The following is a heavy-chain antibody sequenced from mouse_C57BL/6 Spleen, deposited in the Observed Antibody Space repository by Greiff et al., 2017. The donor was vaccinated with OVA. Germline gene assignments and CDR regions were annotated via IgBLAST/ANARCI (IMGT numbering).Heavy chain of an antibody. CDR2: ISNGGGST. J-gene: IGHJ2*01. Sequence: EVKLMESGGGLVQPGGSLKLSCAASGFTFSDYYMYWVRQTPEKRLEWVAYISNGGGSTYYPDTVKGRFTISRDNAKNTLYLQMSRLKSEDTAMYYCASSITTVALDYWGQGTTLTVSS. D-gene: IGHD1-1*01. CDR1: GFTFSDYY. CDR3: ASSITTVALDY. V-gene: IGHV5-12*01.